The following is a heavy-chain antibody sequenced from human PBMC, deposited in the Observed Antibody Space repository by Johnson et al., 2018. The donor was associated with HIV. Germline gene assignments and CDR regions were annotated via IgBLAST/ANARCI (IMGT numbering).Heavy chain of an antibody. Sequence: QVLLVESGGGVVQPGRSLRLTCAASGFTFSSYAMHWVRQAPGKGLEWVAVISYDGSNKYYADSVKGRFTISRDNSKNTLYLQMNSLRAEDAAVYYCASQGAPAFEIWGQGTMVTVSS. CDR3: ASQGAPAFEI. J-gene: IGHJ3*02. CDR2: ISYDGSNK. CDR1: GFTFSSYA. V-gene: IGHV3-30-3*02.